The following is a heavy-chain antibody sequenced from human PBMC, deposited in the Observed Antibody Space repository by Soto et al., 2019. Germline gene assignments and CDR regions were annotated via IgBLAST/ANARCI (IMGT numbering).Heavy chain of an antibody. D-gene: IGHD3-9*01. CDR3: ARAPHHLTGYYSWFDP. J-gene: IGHJ5*02. CDR1: GGSISSYY. CDR2: IYYSGST. V-gene: IGHV4-59*01. Sequence: SETLSLTCTVSGGSISSYYWSWIRQPPGKGLEWIGYIYYSGSTNYNPSLKSRVTISVDTSKNQFSLKLSSVTAADTAVYYCARAPHHLTGYYSWFDPWGQGTLVTVSS.